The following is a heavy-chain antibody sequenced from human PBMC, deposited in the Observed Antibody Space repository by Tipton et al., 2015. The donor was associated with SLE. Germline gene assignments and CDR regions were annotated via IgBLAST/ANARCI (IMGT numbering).Heavy chain of an antibody. D-gene: IGHD2-15*01. CDR3: ARETGGERSNYGMDV. J-gene: IGHJ6*02. CDR2: IYYSGST. Sequence: TLSLTCTVSGGSISSYYWSWIRQPPGKGLEWIGHIYYSGSTNYNPSLKSRVTISVDTSKNQFSLKLRSVTAADTAVYYCARETGGERSNYGMDVWGQGTLVTVSS. CDR1: GGSISSYY. V-gene: IGHV4-59*01.